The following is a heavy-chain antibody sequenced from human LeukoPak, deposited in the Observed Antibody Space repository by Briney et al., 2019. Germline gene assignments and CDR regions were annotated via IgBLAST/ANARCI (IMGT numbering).Heavy chain of an antibody. Sequence: PGGSLRLSCTTSGFTFCDYAMSWLRQAPGKGLEGVGFIRNKGYGETTEYAASVKGRFTISRDDSKSIAYLQMNSLKTEDTAVYYCARELRYSYGQYYFDFWGQGTLVTVSS. D-gene: IGHD5-18*01. CDR3: ARELRYSYGQYYFDF. V-gene: IGHV3-49*03. J-gene: IGHJ4*02. CDR1: GFTFCDYA. CDR2: IRNKGYGETT.